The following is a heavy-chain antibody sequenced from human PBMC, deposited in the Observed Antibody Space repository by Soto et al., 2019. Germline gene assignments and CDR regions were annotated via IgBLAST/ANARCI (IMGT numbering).Heavy chain of an antibody. J-gene: IGHJ6*02. CDR1: GGSISSSSYY. CDR2: IYYSGST. Sequence: SETLSLTCTVSGGSISSSSYYWGWIRQPPGKGLEWIGSIYYSGSTYYNPSLKSRVTISVDTSKNQFSLKLSSVTAADTAVYYCARLRVLGFKEKDYYGMDVWGQGTTVTVSS. V-gene: IGHV4-39*01. CDR3: ARLRVLGFKEKDYYGMDV. D-gene: IGHD2-8*02.